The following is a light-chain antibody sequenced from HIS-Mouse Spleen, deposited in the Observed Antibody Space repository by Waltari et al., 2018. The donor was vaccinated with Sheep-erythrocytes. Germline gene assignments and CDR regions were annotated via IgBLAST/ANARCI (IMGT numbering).Light chain of an antibody. V-gene: IGKV1-39*01. J-gene: IGKJ3*01. CDR1: QSISSY. CDR3: QQSYSTLVFT. Sequence: DIQMTQSPSSLSASVGDRVTITCRASQSISSYLNWYQQKPGKARKLLIYAASSLQSGVPSRFSGSGSGTDFTLTISSLQPEDFATYYCQQSYSTLVFTFGPGTKVDIK. CDR2: AAS.